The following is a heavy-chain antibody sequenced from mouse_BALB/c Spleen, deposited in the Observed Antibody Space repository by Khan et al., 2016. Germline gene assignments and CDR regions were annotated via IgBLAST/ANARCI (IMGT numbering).Heavy chain of an antibody. CDR2: ISSGGTT. J-gene: IGHJ4*01. V-gene: IGHV5-6-5*01. CDR1: GFTFSSYA. Sequence: EVELVESGGGLVKPGGSLKFSCAASGFTFSSYAMSWVRQTPEKRLEWVASISSGGTTYYPDSVKGRFTISRDDARNILYLQMNSLRSEDTAIYYCVREENALDYWGQGTSVTVSS. CDR3: VREENALDY.